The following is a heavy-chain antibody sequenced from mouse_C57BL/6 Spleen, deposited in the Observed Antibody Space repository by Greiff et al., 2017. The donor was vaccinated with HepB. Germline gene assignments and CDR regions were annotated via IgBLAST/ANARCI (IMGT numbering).Heavy chain of an antibody. J-gene: IGHJ3*01. CDR2: ISSGGSYT. V-gene: IGHV5-6*01. D-gene: IGHD3-3*01. CDR3: ARQLGGFAY. CDR1: GFTFSSYG. Sequence: VQLKESGGDLVKPGGSLKLSCAASGFTFSSYGMSWVRQTPDKRLEWVATISSGGSYTYYPDSVKGRFTISRDNAKNTLYLQMSSLKSEDTAMYYCARQLGGFAYWGQGTLVTVSA.